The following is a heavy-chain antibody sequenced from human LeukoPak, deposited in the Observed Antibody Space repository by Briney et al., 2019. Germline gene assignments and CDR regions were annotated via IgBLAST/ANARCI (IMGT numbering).Heavy chain of an antibody. D-gene: IGHD3-22*01. Sequence: SETLSLTCAVYGGSFSGYYWSWIRQPPGKGLEWIGEINHSGSTNYNPSLKSRVTISVDTSKNQFSLKLSSVTAADTAVYYCARVGYYYDSSGSSWFDPWGQGTLVTVSS. CDR1: GGSFSGYY. V-gene: IGHV4-34*01. J-gene: IGHJ5*02. CDR2: INHSGST. CDR3: ARVGYYYDSSGSSWFDP.